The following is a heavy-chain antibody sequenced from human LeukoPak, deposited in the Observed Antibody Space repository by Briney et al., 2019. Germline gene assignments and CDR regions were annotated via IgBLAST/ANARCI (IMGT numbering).Heavy chain of an antibody. D-gene: IGHD4-17*01. CDR2: IYYSGST. Sequence: SETLSLTCTVSGGSISSYYWSWIRQPPGKGLEWIGYIYYSGSTNYNPSLKSRVTISVDTSKNQFSLKLSSVTAADTAVYYCARGDYGDYVGSWFDPWGQGTLVTVSS. CDR1: GGSISSYY. CDR3: ARGDYGDYVGSWFDP. V-gene: IGHV4-59*12. J-gene: IGHJ5*02.